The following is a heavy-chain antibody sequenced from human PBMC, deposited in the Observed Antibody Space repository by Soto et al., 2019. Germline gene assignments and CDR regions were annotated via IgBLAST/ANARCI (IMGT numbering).Heavy chain of an antibody. V-gene: IGHV3-23*01. J-gene: IGHJ4*02. CDR2: ISGSGGST. Sequence: PGGSLRLSCAASGFTFSSYAMIWVRQAPGKGLEWVSAISGSGGSTYYADSVKGRFTISRDNSKNTLYLQMNSPRAEDTAVYYCAKDRSGRFLDSDYWGQGTLVTVSS. D-gene: IGHD3-3*01. CDR3: AKDRSGRFLDSDY. CDR1: GFTFSSYA.